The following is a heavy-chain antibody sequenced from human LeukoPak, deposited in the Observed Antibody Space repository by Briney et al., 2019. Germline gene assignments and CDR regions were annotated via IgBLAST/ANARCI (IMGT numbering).Heavy chain of an antibody. V-gene: IGHV1-2*02. CDR1: GYTFTGYY. CDR2: INPNSGGT. CDR3: ARRIVSVPAIQEGNWLDP. Sequence: ASVKVSCKASGYTFTGYYMHWVRQAPGQGLEWMGWINPNSGGTNYAQKFQGRVTMTRDTSISTAYMELSRLRSDDTAVYYCARRIVSVPAIQEGNWLDPWGQGTLVTVSS. D-gene: IGHD2-21*02. J-gene: IGHJ5*02.